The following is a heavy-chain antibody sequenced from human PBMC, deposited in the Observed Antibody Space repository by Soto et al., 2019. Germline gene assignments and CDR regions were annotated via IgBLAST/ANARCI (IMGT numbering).Heavy chain of an antibody. CDR2: IWYDGSNK. J-gene: IGHJ6*02. CDR3: ARGEIVVVPAAISFRGPLFWSMDV. D-gene: IGHD2-2*01. Sequence: QVQLVESGGGVVQPGRSLRLSCAASGFTFSSYGMHWVRQAPGKGLEWVAVIWYDGSNKYYADSVKGRFTISRDNSKKTQYLPMNSLRAEDTAVYYCARGEIVVVPAAISFRGPLFWSMDVWGQGNTVTVYS. V-gene: IGHV3-33*01. CDR1: GFTFSSYG.